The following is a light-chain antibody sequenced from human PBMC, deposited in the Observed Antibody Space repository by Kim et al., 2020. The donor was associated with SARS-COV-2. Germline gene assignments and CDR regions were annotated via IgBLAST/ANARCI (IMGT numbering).Light chain of an antibody. J-gene: IGKJ2*01. CDR2: DAS. CDR1: QSVSSY. CDR3: QQRSNWPPYT. Sequence: LTQSPATLSLSPGERATLPCRASQSVSSYLAWYQQKPGQAPRLLIYDASNRATGIPARFSGSGSGTDFTLTISSLEPEDFAVYYCQQRSNWPPYTFGQGTKLEI. V-gene: IGKV3-11*01.